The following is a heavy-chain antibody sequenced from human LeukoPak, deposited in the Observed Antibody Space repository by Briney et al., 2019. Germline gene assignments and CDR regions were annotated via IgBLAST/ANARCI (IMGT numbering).Heavy chain of an antibody. Sequence: ASVKVSCKASGYTFTGYYMHWVRQAPGQGLEWMGWINPNSGGTNYAQKFQGKVTMTRDTSISTAYMELSRLRSDDTAVYYCARVRGRYSSSRNYYYYMDVWGKGTTVTITS. V-gene: IGHV1-2*02. CDR3: ARVRGRYSSSRNYYYYMDV. CDR2: INPNSGGT. J-gene: IGHJ6*03. CDR1: GYTFTGYY. D-gene: IGHD6-13*01.